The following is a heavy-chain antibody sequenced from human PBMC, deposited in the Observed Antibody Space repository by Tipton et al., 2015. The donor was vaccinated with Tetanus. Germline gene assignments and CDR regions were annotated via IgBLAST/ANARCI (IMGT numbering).Heavy chain of an antibody. V-gene: IGHV3-33*01. D-gene: IGHD5-18*01. CDR1: GFTFRNYG. CDR2: VWYDGRNK. CDR3: ARVGISQNAYSYVYHGLDV. J-gene: IGHJ6*02. Sequence: SLRLSCAASGFTFRNYGMHWVRQAPGRGLEWVAIVWYDGRNKYYADSVEGRFTISRDNSKDTVYLQMNSLRAEDTAVYYCARVGISQNAYSYVYHGLDVWGQGTTVTVSS.